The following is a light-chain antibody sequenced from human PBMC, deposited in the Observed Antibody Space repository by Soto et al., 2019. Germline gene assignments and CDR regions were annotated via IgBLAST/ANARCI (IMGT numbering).Light chain of an antibody. CDR3: QQRYHWPPLT. Sequence: EIVLTQSPVTLSLSPGDTATLSCRASQSVVRYVAWYQQKPGQAPRLLIYDATIRASGIPARFSGSGSGTDFSLTIGSLEPEDFAVYYCQQRYHWPPLTFGGGTKVAVK. V-gene: IGKV3-11*01. CDR2: DAT. J-gene: IGKJ4*01. CDR1: QSVVRY.